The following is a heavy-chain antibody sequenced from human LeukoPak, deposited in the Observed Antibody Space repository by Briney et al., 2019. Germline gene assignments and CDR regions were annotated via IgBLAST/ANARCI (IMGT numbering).Heavy chain of an antibody. Sequence: PGGSLRLSCAASGFTFSSYAMSWVRQAPGKGLEWVSAISGSGGSTYYADSVKGRFTISRDNSKNTLYLQMNSLRAEDTAVYYCARGGYCGVDCFFYYWGQGTLVTVSS. CDR3: ARGGYCGVDCFFYY. CDR1: GFTFSSYA. V-gene: IGHV3-23*01. J-gene: IGHJ4*02. D-gene: IGHD2-21*02. CDR2: ISGSGGST.